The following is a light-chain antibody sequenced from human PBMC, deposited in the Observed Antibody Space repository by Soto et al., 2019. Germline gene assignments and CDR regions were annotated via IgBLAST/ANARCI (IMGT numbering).Light chain of an antibody. CDR1: QSISSW. V-gene: IGKV1-5*03. CDR3: EDYSSSSGLT. Sequence: DIQMTQSPSTLSASVGDRVTITCRASQSISSWLAWYQQKPGKAPMLLIFQASSLKSGVPSRFSGSGSATEYTLTISGLQPDDFATYYCEDYSSSSGLTFGGGTKVEIK. J-gene: IGKJ4*01. CDR2: QAS.